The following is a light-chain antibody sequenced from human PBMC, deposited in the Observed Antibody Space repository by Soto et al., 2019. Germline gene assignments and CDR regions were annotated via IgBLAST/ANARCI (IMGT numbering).Light chain of an antibody. CDR1: SSDVGGYNY. Sequence: QSALTQAASVSVSPGQSLTISCTGTSSDVGGYNYVSWYQQHPGKAPKLMIYDVSNRPSGVSNRFSGSKSGNTASLTISGLQAEDEADYYCSSYTSSSTGVFGPGTKVTVL. CDR2: DVS. V-gene: IGLV2-14*01. J-gene: IGLJ1*01. CDR3: SSYTSSSTGV.